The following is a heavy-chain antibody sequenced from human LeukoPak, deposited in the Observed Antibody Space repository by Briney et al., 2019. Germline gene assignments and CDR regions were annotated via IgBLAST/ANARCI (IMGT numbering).Heavy chain of an antibody. Sequence: SETLSLTCTVSGGSISGYYLGWIRQPPGKGLEWIGSIYYSGTPYYNPSLETRLTISVDTSKRHFSLKLSSVTAADTAVYYCARRGVAAAATNFDYWGQGTLVTVSS. J-gene: IGHJ4*02. CDR2: IYYSGTP. CDR3: ARRGVAAAATNFDY. V-gene: IGHV4-39*02. D-gene: IGHD3-10*01. CDR1: GGSISGYY.